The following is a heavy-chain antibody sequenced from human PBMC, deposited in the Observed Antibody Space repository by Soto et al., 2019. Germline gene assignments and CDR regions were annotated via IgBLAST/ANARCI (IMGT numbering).Heavy chain of an antibody. CDR2: ISGSGGST. D-gene: IGHD3-3*01. CDR1: GFTFSSYA. Sequence: GGSLRLSCAASGFTFSSYAMSWVRQAPGKGLEWVSAISGSGGSTYYADSVKGRFTISRDNSKNTRYLQMNSLRAEDTAVYYCAKDDSYYDFWSGYYVSTLPADHLDYWGQGTLVTVSS. V-gene: IGHV3-23*01. CDR3: AKDDSYYDFWSGYYVSTLPADHLDY. J-gene: IGHJ4*02.